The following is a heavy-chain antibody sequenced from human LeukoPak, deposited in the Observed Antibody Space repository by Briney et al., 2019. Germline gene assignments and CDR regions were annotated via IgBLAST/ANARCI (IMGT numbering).Heavy chain of an antibody. J-gene: IGHJ4*02. D-gene: IGHD2-2*01. CDR3: AKDEGVPAAMQLSGVYADY. V-gene: IGHV3-30*18. CDR2: ISYDGSNK. Sequence: GGSLRLSCAASGFTFSSYGMHWVRQAPGKGLEWVAVISYDGSNKYYADSVKGRFTISRDNSKNTLYLQMNSLRAEDTAVYYCAKDEGVPAAMQLSGVYADYWGQGTLVTVSS. CDR1: GFTFSSYG.